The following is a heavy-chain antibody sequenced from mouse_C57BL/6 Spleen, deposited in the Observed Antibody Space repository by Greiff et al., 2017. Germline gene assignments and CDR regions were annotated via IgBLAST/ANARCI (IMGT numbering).Heavy chain of an antibody. CDR2: IYPGDGDT. D-gene: IGHD2-1*01. CDR3: ARCYYGNYYAMDY. Sequence: VMLQQSGPELVKPGASVKISCKASGYAFSSSWMNWVKQRPGKGLEWIGRIYPGDGDTNYNGKFKGKATLTADKSSSTAYMQLSSLTSEDSAVYFCARCYYGNYYAMDYWGQGTSVTVSS. V-gene: IGHV1-82*01. J-gene: IGHJ4*01. CDR1: GYAFSSSW.